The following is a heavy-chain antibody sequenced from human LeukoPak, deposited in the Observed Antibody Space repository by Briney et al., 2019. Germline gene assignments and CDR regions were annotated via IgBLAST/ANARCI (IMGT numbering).Heavy chain of an antibody. D-gene: IGHD3-22*01. J-gene: IGHJ3*02. V-gene: IGHV3-7*01. CDR1: RFTFANYW. CDR3: ARDSEHYDSGAYYDALDI. Sequence: GGSLRLPYAASRFTFANYWMNWVRQAPGKGLEWVANIKQEGSVRYYLDSVKGRFSISRDNAKNSLYLQMNRLRADDTAVYYCARDSEHYDSGAYYDALDIWGQGTMVTVSS. CDR2: IKQEGSVR.